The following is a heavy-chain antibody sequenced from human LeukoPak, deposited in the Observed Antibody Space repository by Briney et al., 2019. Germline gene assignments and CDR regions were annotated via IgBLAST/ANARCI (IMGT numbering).Heavy chain of an antibody. J-gene: IGHJ4*02. CDR3: AMECYDRSGYCFDY. V-gene: IGHV3-30*03. CDR1: GLTLSNHD. Sequence: GRSLRLSRAVYGLTLSNHDTHSARQARGRGLECEVVISKDGSNKYHPDSVKGRFTISRDNAKDALYLQMNNLRGEGTAVYYCAMECYDRSGYCFDYWGQGTLVTVSS. D-gene: IGHD3-22*01. CDR2: ISKDGSNK.